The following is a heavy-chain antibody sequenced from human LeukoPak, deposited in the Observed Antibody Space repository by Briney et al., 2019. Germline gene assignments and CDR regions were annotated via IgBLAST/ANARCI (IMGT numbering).Heavy chain of an antibody. CDR3: ARDRYALTFDY. Sequence: SETLSLTCTVSGGSVSSDSYYWSWIRQPPGKKLEWIGYIYNSGNTNYNPSLKSRVTMSVDTSMNQFSLKLSSVTAADTAVYYCARDRYALTFDYWGQGTLVTVSS. V-gene: IGHV4-61*01. CDR1: GGSVSSDSYY. D-gene: IGHD3-16*01. CDR2: IYNSGNT. J-gene: IGHJ4*02.